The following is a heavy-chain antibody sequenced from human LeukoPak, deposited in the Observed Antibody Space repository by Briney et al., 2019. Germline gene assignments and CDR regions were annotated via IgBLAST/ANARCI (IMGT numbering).Heavy chain of an antibody. CDR1: GGSISSSSYY. Sequence: PSETLSLTCTVSGGSISSSSYYWGWIRQPPGKGLEWIGSIYYSGSTYYNPSLKSRVTISVDTSKNQFSLKLSSVTAADTAVYYCARDRGIAAPDGWFDPWGQGTLVTVSS. CDR3: ARDRGIAAPDGWFDP. D-gene: IGHD6-13*01. J-gene: IGHJ5*02. V-gene: IGHV4-39*07. CDR2: IYYSGST.